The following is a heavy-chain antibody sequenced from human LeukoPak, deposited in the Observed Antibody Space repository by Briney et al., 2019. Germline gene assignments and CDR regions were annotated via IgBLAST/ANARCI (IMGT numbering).Heavy chain of an antibody. CDR2: FDPEDGET. CDR3: ASTGSSSWYGGYYFDY. V-gene: IGHV1-24*01. D-gene: IGHD6-13*01. Sequence: GASVKVSCKVSGYTLTELSMHWVRQAPGKGLEWMGGFDPEDGETIYAQKFQGRVTMTEDTSTDTAYMELSSLRSEDTAVYYCASTGSSSWYGGYYFDYWGQGTLVTVSS. J-gene: IGHJ4*02. CDR1: GYTLTELS.